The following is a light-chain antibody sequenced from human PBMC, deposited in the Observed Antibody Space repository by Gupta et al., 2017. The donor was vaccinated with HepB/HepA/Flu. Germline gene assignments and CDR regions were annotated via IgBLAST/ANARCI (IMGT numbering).Light chain of an antibody. CDR3: QQRTNSMYT. CDR2: GAY. Sequence: EIVLTQSPATLYLSPGDRATLSCRASQSVRKHLDWYQQKPGQAPRLLIYGAYNSATDIPARFSGSGSGTDFTLTLSSLEPEDFAVYYCQQRTNSMYTFGQGTKLEIK. V-gene: IGKV3-11*01. J-gene: IGKJ2*01. CDR1: QSVRKH.